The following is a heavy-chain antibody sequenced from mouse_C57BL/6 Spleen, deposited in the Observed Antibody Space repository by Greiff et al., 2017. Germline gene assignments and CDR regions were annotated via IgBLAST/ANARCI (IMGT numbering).Heavy chain of an antibody. CDR2: ISSGSSTI. V-gene: IGHV5-17*01. D-gene: IGHD1-1*01. CDR3: ATYYYGSSFFDY. J-gene: IGHJ2*01. Sequence: EVKLVESGGGLVKPGGSLKLSCAASGFTFSDYGMHWVRQAPEKGLEWVAYISSGSSTIYYADTVKGQFTISRDNAKNTLFLQMTSLRSEDTAMYYCATYYYGSSFFDYWGQGTTLTVSS. CDR1: GFTFSDYG.